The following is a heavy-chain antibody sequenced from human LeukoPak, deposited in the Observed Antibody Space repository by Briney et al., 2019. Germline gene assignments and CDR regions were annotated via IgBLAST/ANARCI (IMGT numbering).Heavy chain of an antibody. CDR2: ISDVGTNK. CDR3: AKSPVAGSSLDY. D-gene: IGHD6-19*01. V-gene: IGHV3-30*04. J-gene: IGHJ4*02. Sequence: GRSLRLSCAASGFTFSAYALHWVRQAPGKGLEWVAVISDVGTNKYYADSVKGRFTISRDNSKNTLYLQMNSLRAEDTAVYYCAKSPVAGSSLDYWGQGTLVTVSS. CDR1: GFTFSAYA.